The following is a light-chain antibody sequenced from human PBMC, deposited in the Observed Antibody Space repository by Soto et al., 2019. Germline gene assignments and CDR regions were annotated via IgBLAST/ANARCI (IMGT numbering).Light chain of an antibody. J-gene: IGLJ3*02. V-gene: IGLV2-14*01. Sequence: QSALTQPASVSGSPGQSITLSCAGTTNDIGSYNYVSWFQQHPGEAPTLIIFEVTHRPSGISTRFSGSKSGNTASLAISDLQAEDEALYDCSSYIFSTTLRVFGGGTKLTVL. CDR1: TNDIGSYNY. CDR3: SSYIFSTTLRV. CDR2: EVT.